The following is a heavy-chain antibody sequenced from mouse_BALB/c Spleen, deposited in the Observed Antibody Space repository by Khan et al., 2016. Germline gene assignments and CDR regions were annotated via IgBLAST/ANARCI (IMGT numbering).Heavy chain of an antibody. D-gene: IGHD2-14*01. Sequence: EVELVESGGGLVQPGGSLKLSCAASGFTFSTYAMSWVRQTPDKRLELVATINSNGGSTYYPDNVKGRFIISRDNAKNTLYLQMSSLKSEDTAMYYRARVRQAVEYWGLGTSVTVSS. V-gene: IGHV5-6-3*01. CDR2: INSNGGST. CDR1: GFTFSTYA. CDR3: ARVRQAVEY. J-gene: IGHJ4*01.